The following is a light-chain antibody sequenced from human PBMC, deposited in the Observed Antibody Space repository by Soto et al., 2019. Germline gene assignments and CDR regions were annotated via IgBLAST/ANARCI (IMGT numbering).Light chain of an antibody. CDR1: SSDVGAYNL. CDR3: CSYAGSRTFV. V-gene: IGLV2-23*01. J-gene: IGLJ3*02. Sequence: QSALTQPASVSGSPGQSITVSCTGTSSDVGAYNLVSWYQQHPGTAPRLIIYEGTNRPSGISHRFSGSKSDNTASLPLSGLRAGGGAHYHCCSYAGSRTFVLGGGTKLTVL. CDR2: EGT.